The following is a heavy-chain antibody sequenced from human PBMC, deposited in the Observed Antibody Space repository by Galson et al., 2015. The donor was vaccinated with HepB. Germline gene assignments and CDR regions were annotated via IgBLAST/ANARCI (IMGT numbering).Heavy chain of an antibody. Sequence: SVKVSCKASGYTFTSYAMNWVRQAPGQGLEWMGWINTNTGNPTYAQGFTGRFVFSLDTSVSTAYLQICSLKAEDTAVYYCARTKYYDFWSGYYTNYFDYWGQGTLVTVSS. D-gene: IGHD3-3*01. J-gene: IGHJ4*02. CDR1: GYTFTSYA. CDR3: ARTKYYDFWSGYYTNYFDY. V-gene: IGHV7-4-1*01. CDR2: INTNTGNP.